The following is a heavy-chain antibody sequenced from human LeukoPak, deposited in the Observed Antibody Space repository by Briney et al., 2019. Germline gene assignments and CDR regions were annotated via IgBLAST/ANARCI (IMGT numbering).Heavy chain of an antibody. V-gene: IGHV4-39*01. CDR2: IHYSGST. CDR3: ASSKPDLDT. Sequence: SETLSLTCTVSGGSISSPTYYWAWIRQPPGKGLEWIGTIHYSGSTFYNPSLKSRVTISVDTSKNQFSLKLSSATAADTAVYYCASSKPDLDTWGQGTLVTVSS. CDR1: GGSISSPTYY. D-gene: IGHD2-2*01. J-gene: IGHJ5*02.